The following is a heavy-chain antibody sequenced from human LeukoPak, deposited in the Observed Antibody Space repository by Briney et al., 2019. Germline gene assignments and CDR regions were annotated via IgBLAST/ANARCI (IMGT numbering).Heavy chain of an antibody. CDR2: INPSGGST. J-gene: IGHJ5*02. Sequence: ASVKVSCKASGYTFTSYCMHWVRQAPGQGLEWMGIINPSGGSTSYAQKFQGRVTMTRDTSTSTVHMELSSLRSEDTSVYYCARTGSGTQKGRFDPWGQGTPVTVSS. D-gene: IGHD3-10*01. CDR1: GYTFTSYC. V-gene: IGHV1-46*01. CDR3: ARTGSGTQKGRFDP.